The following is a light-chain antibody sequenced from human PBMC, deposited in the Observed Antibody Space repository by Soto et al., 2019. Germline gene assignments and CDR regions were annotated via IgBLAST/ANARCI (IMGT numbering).Light chain of an antibody. CDR2: DAS. CDR1: ESISTW. V-gene: IGKV1-5*01. J-gene: IGKJ4*01. CDR3: QRLRMYPST. Sequence: DIQMTQSPSTLSASVGDRVTITCQASESISTWLTLYQQNPGKAPKLLIEDASSLASGVPSSVSGFGSGTDFALTITSLQSEDFATYYCQRLRMYPSTFCGGTKVDIK.